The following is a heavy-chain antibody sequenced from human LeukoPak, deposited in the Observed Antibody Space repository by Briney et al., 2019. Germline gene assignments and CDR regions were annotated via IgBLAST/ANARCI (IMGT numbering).Heavy chain of an antibody. CDR3: ASRQGLYSLDY. CDR1: GGSISSSSYY. V-gene: IGHV4-39*01. D-gene: IGHD6-13*01. J-gene: IGHJ4*02. Sequence: SETLSLTCTVSGGSISSSSYYWGWIRQPPGKGLEWIGSIYYSGSTYYNPSLKSRVTISVDTSKNQFSLKLSSVTAADTAVYYCASRQGLYSLDYWGQGTLVTVSS. CDR2: IYYSGST.